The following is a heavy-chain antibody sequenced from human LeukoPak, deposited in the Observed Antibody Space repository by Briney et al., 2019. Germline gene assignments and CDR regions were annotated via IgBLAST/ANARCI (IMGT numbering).Heavy chain of an antibody. V-gene: IGHV3-9*01. D-gene: IGHD6-13*01. Sequence: PGGSLRLSCAASGFTFDDYAMHWVRQAPGKGLEWVSGVSWNSGSIGYADSVKGRFTISRDNAKNSLYLQMNSLRAEDTALYYCAKAGALYSSSWYPSWFDPWGQGTLVTVSS. J-gene: IGHJ5*02. CDR3: AKAGALYSSSWYPSWFDP. CDR1: GFTFDDYA. CDR2: VSWNSGSI.